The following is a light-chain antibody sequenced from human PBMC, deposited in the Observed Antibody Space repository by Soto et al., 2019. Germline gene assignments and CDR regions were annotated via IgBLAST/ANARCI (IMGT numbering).Light chain of an antibody. Sequence: EIVMTQSPATLSVSPGERATLSCRASQSVSSNLAWYQQKPGQAPRLLIYGASTRATGIPARFSGSGSGTEFTLTISSLQSEDCAVYYCQQYNTWPRTFGQGTKLEIK. CDR2: GAS. CDR3: QQYNTWPRT. CDR1: QSVSSN. V-gene: IGKV3-15*01. J-gene: IGKJ2*01.